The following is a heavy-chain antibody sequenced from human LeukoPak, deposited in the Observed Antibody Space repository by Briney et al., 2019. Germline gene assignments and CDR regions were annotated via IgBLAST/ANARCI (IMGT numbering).Heavy chain of an antibody. V-gene: IGHV1-8*01. CDR2: MNPNSGST. D-gene: IGHD6-19*01. CDR1: GYTFTSYD. Sequence: ASVKVSCKASGYTFTSYDINWVRQATGQGLEWMGWMNPNSGSTGYAQKFQGRVTMTRNTSISTAYMELSSLRSEDTAVYYCARGGDSSGCYDYWGQGTLVTVSS. J-gene: IGHJ4*02. CDR3: ARGGDSSGCYDY.